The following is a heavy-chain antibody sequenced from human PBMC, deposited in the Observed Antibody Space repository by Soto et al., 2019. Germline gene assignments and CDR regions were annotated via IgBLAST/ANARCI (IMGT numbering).Heavy chain of an antibody. CDR3: ARVQSGYDFAY. V-gene: IGHV1-46*01. CDR1: GYTFTSYY. Sequence: VKVSCKASGYTFTSYYIHWVRQAPGQGLEWMGIINPSGGSTTYAQKFQGRVTMTRDTSTSTVYMELSSLRSEDTAVYYCARVQSGYDFAYWGQGTLVTVSS. CDR2: INPSGGST. D-gene: IGHD5-12*01. J-gene: IGHJ4*02.